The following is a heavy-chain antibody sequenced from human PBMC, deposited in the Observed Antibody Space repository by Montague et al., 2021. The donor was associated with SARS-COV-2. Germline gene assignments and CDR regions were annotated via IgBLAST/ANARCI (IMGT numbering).Heavy chain of an antibody. J-gene: IGHJ4*02. D-gene: IGHD3-10*01. CDR2: IYYYGNT. CDR3: AKEFGSCCINPTY. V-gene: IGHV4-59*01. CDR1: GDSIKNYF. Sequence: SETLSLTCTVSGDSIKNYFWSWIRQPPGKGLEWIGYIYYYGNTHYNPSLKSRATISIDTSRNLFSLQLRSVTTADTAVYFCAKEFGSCCINPTYWGQGVLVTVSS.